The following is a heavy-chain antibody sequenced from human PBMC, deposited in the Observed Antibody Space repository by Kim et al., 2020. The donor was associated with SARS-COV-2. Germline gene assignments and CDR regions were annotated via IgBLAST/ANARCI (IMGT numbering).Heavy chain of an antibody. V-gene: IGHV4-59*08. D-gene: IGHD1-26*01. CDR3: ARSATRRCWFDP. J-gene: IGHJ5*02. CDR1: GDSINNFY. Sequence: SETLSLTCTVSGDSINNFYWNWIRQPPGKGLEWIGHIYYSGYTNYSPSLNSRVTISVDASKTQFPLKLRFVTAAVTAVYYCARSATRRCWFDPWGQGTLVTVSS. CDR2: IYYSGYT.